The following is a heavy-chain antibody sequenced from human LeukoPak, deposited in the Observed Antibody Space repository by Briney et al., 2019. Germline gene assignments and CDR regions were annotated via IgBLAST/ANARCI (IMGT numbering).Heavy chain of an antibody. CDR2: IIPIVGTA. J-gene: IGHJ6*03. D-gene: IGHD4-11*01. V-gene: IGHV1-69*05. Sequence: ASVKLSCTASGGTFSSYAMSWVRQAPGQGLEWMGGIIPIVGTANYADTVQGRLTISTDDSTNTAYMELSSLRSEDTAVYYYATARRPRLPELQLDYYYYDYMDVWGKGTTVTVSS. CDR3: ATARRPRLPELQLDYYYYDYMDV. CDR1: GGTFSSYA.